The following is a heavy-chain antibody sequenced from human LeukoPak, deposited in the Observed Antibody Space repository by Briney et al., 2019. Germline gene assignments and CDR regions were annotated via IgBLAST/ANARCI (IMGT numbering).Heavy chain of an antibody. CDR2: INHSGKA. V-gene: IGHV4-34*01. CDR1: GGSFSFYY. D-gene: IGHD6-6*01. CDR3: ARRGGKYSSSSINY. J-gene: IGHJ1*01. Sequence: SETLSLTCAVSGGSFSFYYWTWIRQPPGKGLEWIGEINHSGKANYNASLKSGGAITVDTTKSQFSLHLASLTAADTAVYYCARRGGKYSSSSINYWGQGTLLTVSS.